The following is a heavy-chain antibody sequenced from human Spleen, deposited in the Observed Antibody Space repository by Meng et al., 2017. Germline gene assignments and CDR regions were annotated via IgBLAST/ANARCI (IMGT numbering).Heavy chain of an antibody. J-gene: IGHJ3*02. D-gene: IGHD6-13*01. Sequence: SLKISCAASGFSVSHNYMSWVRQAPGKGLEWVSGISWNSGSIGYADSVKGRFTISRDNAKNSLYLQMNSLRAEDTALYYCAKDKGYSSSWSDAFDIWGQGTMVTVSS. V-gene: IGHV3-9*01. CDR2: ISWNSGSI. CDR1: GFSVSHNY. CDR3: AKDKGYSSSWSDAFDI.